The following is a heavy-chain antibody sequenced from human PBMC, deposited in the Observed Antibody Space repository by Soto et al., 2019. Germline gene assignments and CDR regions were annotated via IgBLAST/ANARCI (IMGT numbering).Heavy chain of an antibody. CDR2: INAGSGKT. D-gene: IGHD3-3*01. V-gene: IGHV1-3*01. J-gene: IGHJ6*02. CDR3: ARDRLAIFGVVIAYYGMDV. Sequence: ASVKVSCKASGYIFTNYAIHWVRQAPGQRLEWMGWINAGSGKTKYSQNFQGRVTITRDTSASIAYMEVNGLRSEDTAVYYCARDRLAIFGVVIAYYGMDVWGQGTTVTVS. CDR1: GYIFTNYA.